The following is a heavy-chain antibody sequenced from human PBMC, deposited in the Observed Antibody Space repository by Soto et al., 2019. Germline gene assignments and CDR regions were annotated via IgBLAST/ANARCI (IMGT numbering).Heavy chain of an antibody. CDR2: IYTSGST. D-gene: IGHD5-18*01. V-gene: IGHV4-4*07. CDR3: ARGGWVTKEGYSYYGMDV. Sequence: SETLSLTCTVSGGSISSYYWSWIRQPAGKGLEWIGRIYTSGSTNYNPSLKSRVTMSVDTSKNQFSLKLSSVTAADTAVYYCARGGWVTKEGYSYYGMDVWGQGTTVT. J-gene: IGHJ6*02. CDR1: GGSISSYY.